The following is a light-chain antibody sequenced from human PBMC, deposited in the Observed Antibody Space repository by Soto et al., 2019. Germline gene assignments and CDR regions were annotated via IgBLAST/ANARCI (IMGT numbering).Light chain of an antibody. V-gene: IGKV4-1*01. Sequence: DIVLTQSPDSLAVSLGERATINCKSSQTILYNSNNKNYLAWYQQKPGQPPRLLMYWASTRESGVPDRFSGSGSGTDFTLTISSLQAEDVAVYYCQQYYNTPSFTFGPGTKVQIK. CDR1: QTILYNSNNKNY. J-gene: IGKJ3*01. CDR3: QQYYNTPSFT. CDR2: WAS.